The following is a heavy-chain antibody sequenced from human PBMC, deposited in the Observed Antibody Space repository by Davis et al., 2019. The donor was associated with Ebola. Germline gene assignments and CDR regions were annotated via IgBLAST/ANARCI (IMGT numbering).Heavy chain of an antibody. D-gene: IGHD6-6*01. Sequence: AASVTVSCKASGYTFTSYDINWVRQATGQGLEWMGWMNPNSGNTGYAQKFQGRVTMTRNTSISTAYMELSSLRSEDTAVYYCARPIAAQEWFDPWGQGTLVTVSS. V-gene: IGHV1-8*01. CDR1: GYTFTSYD. CDR3: ARPIAAQEWFDP. CDR2: MNPNSGNT. J-gene: IGHJ5*02.